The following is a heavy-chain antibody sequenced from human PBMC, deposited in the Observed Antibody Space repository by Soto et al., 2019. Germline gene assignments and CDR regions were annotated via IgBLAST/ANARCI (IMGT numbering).Heavy chain of an antibody. D-gene: IGHD6-13*01. CDR3: ARIIAAAGTIDY. V-gene: IGHV4-59*01. J-gene: IGHJ4*02. CDR2: IYYSGST. Sequence: SDTLSLTCTVSGGSISIYYWSWIRQPPGKGLEWIGYIYYSGSTNYNPSLKSRVTISVDTSKNQFSLKLSSVTAADTAVYYCARIIAAAGTIDYWGQGTLVTVSS. CDR1: GGSISIYY.